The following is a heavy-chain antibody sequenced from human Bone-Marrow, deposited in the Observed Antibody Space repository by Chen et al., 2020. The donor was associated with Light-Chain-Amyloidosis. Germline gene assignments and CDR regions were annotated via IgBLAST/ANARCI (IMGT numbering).Heavy chain of an antibody. D-gene: IGHD5-12*01. V-gene: IGHV5-51*01. Sequence: EVQLEQSGPEVKKPGESLKISCKGSGYTFPNYWIGWVRQMPGKGLEWMGVLYPDASDAKSRPSFEGEVTISPDKSITTASLQWRSLKASDPAMYYCARRRDGYNFDYWGQGTLVTVSS. J-gene: IGHJ4*02. CDR2: LYPDASDA. CDR1: GYTFPNYW. CDR3: ARRRDGYNFDY.